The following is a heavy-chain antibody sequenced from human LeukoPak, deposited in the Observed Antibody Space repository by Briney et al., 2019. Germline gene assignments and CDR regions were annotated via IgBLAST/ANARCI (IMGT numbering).Heavy chain of an antibody. D-gene: IGHD5-18*01. CDR3: ARYSYGLLSFDI. Sequence: SVKVSCKASGGTFSSYAISWVRQAPGQGLEWMGGIIPIFGTANYAQKFQGRVTITADKSTSTAYMELSSLRSEDTAVYYCARYSYGLLSFDIWGQGTMVTVSS. CDR2: IIPIFGTA. V-gene: IGHV1-69*06. CDR1: GGTFSSYA. J-gene: IGHJ3*02.